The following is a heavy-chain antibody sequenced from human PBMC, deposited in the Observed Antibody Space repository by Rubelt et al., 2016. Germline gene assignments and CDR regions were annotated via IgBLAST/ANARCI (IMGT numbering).Heavy chain of an antibody. CDR1: GYTFTSYG. D-gene: IGHD3-10*01. CDR3: ARGVEYYYGSGTNWFDP. CDR2: ISAYNGNT. J-gene: IGHJ5*02. Sequence: QVQLVQSGAEVKKPGASVKVSCKASGYTFTSYGISWVRQAPGQGLEWMGWISAYNGNTNYAQKVQGRVTITASKATSTAYMELSSLRSEDTAVDYCARGVEYYYGSGTNWFDPWGQGTLVTVSS. V-gene: IGHV1-18*01.